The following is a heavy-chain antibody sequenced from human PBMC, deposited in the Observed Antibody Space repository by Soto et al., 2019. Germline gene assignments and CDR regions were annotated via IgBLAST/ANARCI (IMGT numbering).Heavy chain of an antibody. D-gene: IGHD3-22*01. CDR2: IIPIFGTA. CDR1: GGTFSSYA. Sequence: QVQLVQSGARVKKPGSSVKVSCKASGGTFSSYAISWVRQAPRQGLEWMGGIIPIFGTANYAQKFQGRVTITADESTSTAYMELSSLRSEDTAVYYCARDRAGLDYYDSSGSPVWGQGTMVTVSS. V-gene: IGHV1-69*12. CDR3: ARDRAGLDYYDSSGSPV. J-gene: IGHJ3*01.